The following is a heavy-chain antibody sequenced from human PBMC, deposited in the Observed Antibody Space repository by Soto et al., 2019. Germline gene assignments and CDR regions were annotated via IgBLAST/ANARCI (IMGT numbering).Heavy chain of an antibody. CDR2: ISGSGGDI. CDR3: AKILSTVTTYYYGMDV. V-gene: IGHV3-23*01. Sequence: EVQLLESGGGLVQPGGSLRLSCAASGFSFSTYPMTWVRQAPGKRLEGVSSISGSGGDIYYIDSVKGRFTISRDNSKNTVYLQMNSLRAEDTAVYYCAKILSTVTTYYYGMDVWGQGTTVTVSS. D-gene: IGHD4-17*01. CDR1: GFSFSTYP. J-gene: IGHJ6*02.